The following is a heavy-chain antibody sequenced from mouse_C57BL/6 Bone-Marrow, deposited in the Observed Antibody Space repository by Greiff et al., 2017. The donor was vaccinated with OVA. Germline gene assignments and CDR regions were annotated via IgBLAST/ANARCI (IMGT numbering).Heavy chain of an antibody. D-gene: IGHD1-1*02. Sequence: VKLQQPGAELVKPGASVQMSCTASGYTFTRSWLTWVQPRPGHGLAWIGDIYPGSGSTNYNEKFKSKATLTVDTSSSTAYMQLSSLTSEDSAVYYCARDPLWYFDYWGQGTTLTVSS. CDR3: ARDPLWYFDY. J-gene: IGHJ2*01. CDR2: IYPGSGST. V-gene: IGHV1-55*01. CDR1: GYTFTRSW.